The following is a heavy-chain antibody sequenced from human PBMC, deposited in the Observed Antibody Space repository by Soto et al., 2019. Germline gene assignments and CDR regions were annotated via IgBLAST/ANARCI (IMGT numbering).Heavy chain of an antibody. CDR2: ISYDGSNK. D-gene: IGHD6-13*01. V-gene: IGHV3-30*18. CDR1: GFTFSSYG. CDR3: AKGLAAAEFLFDY. J-gene: IGHJ4*02. Sequence: QVQLVESGGGVVQPGRSLRLSCAASGFTFSSYGMHWVRQAPGKGLEWVAVISYDGSNKYYADSVKGRFTISRDNSKNTLYLQMNSLRAEDTAVYYCAKGLAAAEFLFDYWGQGTLVTVSS.